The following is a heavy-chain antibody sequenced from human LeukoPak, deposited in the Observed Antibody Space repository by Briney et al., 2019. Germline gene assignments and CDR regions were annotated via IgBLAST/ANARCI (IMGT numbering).Heavy chain of an antibody. CDR2: IYYSGST. Sequence: SETLSLTCTVSGGSISSSSYYWGWIRQPPGKGLEWIGSIYYSGSTYYNPSLRSRVTISVDTSKNQFSLKLSSVTAADTAVYYCARRLRTVVTPVGPWGQGTLVTVSS. CDR1: GGSISSSSYY. V-gene: IGHV4-39*01. D-gene: IGHD4-23*01. J-gene: IGHJ5*02. CDR3: ARRLRTVVTPVGP.